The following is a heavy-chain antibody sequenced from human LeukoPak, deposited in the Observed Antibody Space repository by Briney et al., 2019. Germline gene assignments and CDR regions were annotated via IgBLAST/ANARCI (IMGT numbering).Heavy chain of an antibody. D-gene: IGHD3-22*01. J-gene: IGHJ4*02. V-gene: IGHV1-69*05. CDR1: GGTFSSYA. Sequence: SVKVSCKASGGTFSSYAISWVRQAPGQGLEWMGGIIPIFGTANYAQKFQGRVTITTDESTSTAYMELSSLRSEDTAVYYCARGFPYDSSGFLYYFDYWGQGTLVTVSS. CDR3: ARGFPYDSSGFLYYFDY. CDR2: IIPIFGTA.